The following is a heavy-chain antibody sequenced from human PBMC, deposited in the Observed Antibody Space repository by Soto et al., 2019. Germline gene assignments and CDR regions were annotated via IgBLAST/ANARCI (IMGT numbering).Heavy chain of an antibody. V-gene: IGHV3-23*01. J-gene: IGHJ4*02. CDR2: VSVSGGST. CDR1: GFTFSSYA. Sequence: PGGSLRLSCAASGFTFSSYAMNWVRQAPGKGLEWVSVVSVSGGSTKYADSVKGRFTISRDNSKNTLDLQMNSLRAEDTAVYYCAKERTPGIAAFVALDYWGQGTLVTVSS. CDR3: AKERTPGIAAFVALDY. D-gene: IGHD6-13*01.